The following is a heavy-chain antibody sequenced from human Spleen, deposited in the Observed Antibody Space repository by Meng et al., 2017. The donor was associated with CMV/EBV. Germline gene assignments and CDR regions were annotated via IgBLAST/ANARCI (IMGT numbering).Heavy chain of an antibody. Sequence: GGSLRLSCAASGFTFDDYTMHWVRQAPGKGLEWVSLISWDGGRTYYADSVKGRFTISRDNSKNTLYLQMNSLRAEDTAVYYCARDLSGTMVRGPPGYHYGMDVWGQGTTVTVSS. V-gene: IGHV3-43*01. J-gene: IGHJ6*02. CDR1: GFTFDDYT. CDR2: ISWDGGRT. CDR3: ARDLSGTMVRGPPGYHYGMDV. D-gene: IGHD3-10*01.